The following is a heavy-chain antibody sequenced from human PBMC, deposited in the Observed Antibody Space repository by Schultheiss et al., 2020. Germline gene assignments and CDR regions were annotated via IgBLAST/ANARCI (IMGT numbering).Heavy chain of an antibody. CDR1: GASISSSSYY. D-gene: IGHD2-15*01. J-gene: IGHJ6*03. Sequence: SETLSLTCTVSGASISSSSYYWGWIRQPPGKGLEWIGSIYYSGSTYYNPSLKSRVTISVDTSKNQFSLKLSSVTAADTAVYYCAKPSLVVAAKYYYYYMDVWGKGTTVTVSS. V-gene: IGHV4-39*01. CDR2: IYYSGST. CDR3: AKPSLVVAAKYYYYYMDV.